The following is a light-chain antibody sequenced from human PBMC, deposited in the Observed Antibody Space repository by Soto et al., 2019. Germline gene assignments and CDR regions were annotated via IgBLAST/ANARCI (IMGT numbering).Light chain of an antibody. J-gene: IGKJ3*01. CDR1: QRVSSN. CDR3: QQYNNWPSIT. Sequence: EIVMTQSPATLSVSPGERATLSCRASQRVSSNLAWYQQKPGQAPRLLIYGASTRATGIPARFSGSGSGTEFTLTISSLQSVDFADYYCQQYNNWPSITFGPGTKVDIK. CDR2: GAS. V-gene: IGKV3-15*01.